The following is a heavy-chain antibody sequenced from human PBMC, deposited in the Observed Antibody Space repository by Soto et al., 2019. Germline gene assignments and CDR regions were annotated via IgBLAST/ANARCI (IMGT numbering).Heavy chain of an antibody. D-gene: IGHD4-17*01. CDR3: GKDPNGDGIGVFNI. Sequence: GSLRLSCATSGFTFRDYAMSWVRQAPGKGLEWVSGIGSSGGTTPPEAPVKGRFTIPRKNSKNMLYLKINSLRAEAWALYYWGKDPNGDGIGVFNIWGPGTGVT. CDR2: IGSSGGTT. CDR1: GFTFRDYA. V-gene: IGHV3-23*01. J-gene: IGHJ3*02.